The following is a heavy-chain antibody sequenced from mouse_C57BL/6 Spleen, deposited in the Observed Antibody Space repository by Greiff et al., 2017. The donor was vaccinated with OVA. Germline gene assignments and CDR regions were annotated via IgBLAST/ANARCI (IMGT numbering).Heavy chain of an antibody. D-gene: IGHD1-1*01. CDR3: TTRYYGSSPFDY. CDR1: GFNIKDDY. J-gene: IGHJ2*01. CDR2: IDPENGDT. Sequence: EVKVVESGAELVRPGASVKLSCTASGFNIKDDYMHWVKQRPEQGLEWIGWIDPENGDTEYASKFQGKATITADTSSNTAYLQLSSLTSEDTAVYYCTTRYYGSSPFDYWGQGTTLTVSS. V-gene: IGHV14-4*01.